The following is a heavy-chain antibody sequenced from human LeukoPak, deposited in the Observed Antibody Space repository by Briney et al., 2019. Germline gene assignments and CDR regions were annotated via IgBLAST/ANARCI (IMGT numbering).Heavy chain of an antibody. CDR3: ARAMDSSGSYLLAFDI. CDR2: ISAYNGNT. CDR1: GYSFTSYW. Sequence: GESLKISCKGSGYSFTSYWIGWVRQAPGQGLEWMGWISAYNGNTNYAQKFQGRVTITADESTSTAYMELSSLRSEDTAVYYCARAMDSSGSYLLAFDIWGQGTMVTVSS. J-gene: IGHJ3*02. D-gene: IGHD3-10*01. V-gene: IGHV1-18*04.